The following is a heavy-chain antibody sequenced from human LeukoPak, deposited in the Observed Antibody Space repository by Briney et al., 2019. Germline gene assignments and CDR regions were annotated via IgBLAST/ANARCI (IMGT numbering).Heavy chain of an antibody. D-gene: IGHD3-22*01. CDR2: IYYSGST. V-gene: IGHV4-39*01. Sequence: SETLSLICTVSCGSISSRSYYWGWIRPPPGKGVEWVRSIYYSGSTCYNPSLKSRVTISVDTSKNQCSLKLSSVTAADTAVYDCARHRMYYYDSSGRGVADAFDIWGQGTMVTVSS. J-gene: IGHJ3*02. CDR1: CGSISSRSYY. CDR3: ARHRMYYYDSSGRGVADAFDI.